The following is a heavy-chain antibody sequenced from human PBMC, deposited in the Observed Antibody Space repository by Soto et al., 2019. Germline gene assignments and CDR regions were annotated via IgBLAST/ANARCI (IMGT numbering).Heavy chain of an antibody. D-gene: IGHD3-22*01. CDR2: IYPGDSDT. V-gene: IGHV5-51*01. CDR3: ARPSYYDSSGYYKVGAFDI. CDR1: GYSFTSYW. J-gene: IGHJ3*02. Sequence: GESLKISCKGSGYSFTSYWIGWVRQMPGKGPEWMGIIYPGDSDTRYSPSFQGQVTISADKSLSTAYLQWSGLKASDTDMYYCARPSYYDSSGYYKVGAFDIWGRGSMVTVSS.